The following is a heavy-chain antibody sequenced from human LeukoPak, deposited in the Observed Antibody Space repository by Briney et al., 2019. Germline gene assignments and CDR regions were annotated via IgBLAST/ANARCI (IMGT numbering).Heavy chain of an antibody. Sequence: GGSLRLSCAASGFTFSSYAMSWVRQAPGKRLGGVSAISGSGRSTYSADSVKGRFTIYRDNSKNTLYLKINSLRAEDTAVYYCAKGAAFWAYWGQGTLVTVSS. J-gene: IGHJ4*02. CDR1: GFTFSSYA. CDR3: AKGAAFWAY. V-gene: IGHV3-23*01. D-gene: IGHD3-3*01. CDR2: ISGSGRST.